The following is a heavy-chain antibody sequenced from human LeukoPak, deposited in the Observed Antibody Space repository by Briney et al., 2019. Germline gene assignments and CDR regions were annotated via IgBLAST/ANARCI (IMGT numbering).Heavy chain of an antibody. D-gene: IGHD6-19*01. V-gene: IGHV4-34*01. J-gene: IGHJ4*02. CDR1: GGSFSGYY. CDR3: ARGWPRRSIAVAGSGDLDY. CDR2: INHSGST. Sequence: KSSETLSLTCAVYGGSFSGYYWSWIRQPPGKGLEWIGEINHSGSTNYNPSLKSRVTVSVDTSKNQFSLELSSVTAADTAVYYCARGWPRRSIAVAGSGDLDYWGQGTLVTVSS.